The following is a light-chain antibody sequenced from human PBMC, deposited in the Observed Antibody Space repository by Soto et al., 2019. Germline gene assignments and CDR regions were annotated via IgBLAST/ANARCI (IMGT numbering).Light chain of an antibody. CDR3: LPDYIFPWT. Sequence: AIQMTQSPSSLCASVGDRVTITCRASQAIRNDLGWYQQKPGKAPRLLIYAASSLQSGVPSRFSGSGSGTDFTLTISSRQPADSVTYYSLPDYIFPWTFGQGTNVEIK. CDR2: AAS. J-gene: IGKJ1*01. CDR1: QAIRND. V-gene: IGKV1-6*01.